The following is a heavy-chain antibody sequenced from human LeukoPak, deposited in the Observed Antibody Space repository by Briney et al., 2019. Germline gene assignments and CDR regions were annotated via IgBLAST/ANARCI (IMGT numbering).Heavy chain of an antibody. CDR3: ARAGSGSYLFDY. CDR1: GYTFTSYY. D-gene: IGHD3-10*01. CDR2: INPSGGST. J-gene: IGHJ4*02. V-gene: IGHV1-46*01. Sequence: GASVKVSCKASGYTFTSYYMHWVRQAPGQGLEWMGIINPSGGSTSYAQKFQGRVTMTRNTSISTAYMELSSLRSEDTAVYYCARAGSGSYLFDYWGQGILVTVSS.